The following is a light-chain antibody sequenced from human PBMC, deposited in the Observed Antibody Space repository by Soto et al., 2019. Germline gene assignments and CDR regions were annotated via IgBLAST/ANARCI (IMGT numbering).Light chain of an antibody. V-gene: IGKV2-30*01. Sequence: DVVMTQSPLSLPVTLGQPASISCRASQGLVYSDGYTYLNWYHQRPGQSPRRLIFRVSNRDSGVPDRFSGSGSGTDFTLEISRVEAEDVGVYYCMQGTHSPFTFGPGTKVDIK. CDR1: QGLVYSDGYTY. CDR2: RVS. J-gene: IGKJ3*01. CDR3: MQGTHSPFT.